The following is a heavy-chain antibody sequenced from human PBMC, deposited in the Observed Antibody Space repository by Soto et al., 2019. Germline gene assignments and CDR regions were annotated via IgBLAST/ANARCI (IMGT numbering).Heavy chain of an antibody. D-gene: IGHD3-10*01. CDR1: GYTFSNYH. Sequence: ASVKVSCKASGYTFSNYHMHWVRQAPGQGLEWMAIISPTGDSTVSAQKFQSRLIVTRDTSARTLYMELSSLTPDDTAVYYCTREYFVGCGSYSVWGQGTVVTVSS. V-gene: IGHV1-46*03. CDR2: ISPTGDST. CDR3: TREYFVGCGSYSV. J-gene: IGHJ4*02.